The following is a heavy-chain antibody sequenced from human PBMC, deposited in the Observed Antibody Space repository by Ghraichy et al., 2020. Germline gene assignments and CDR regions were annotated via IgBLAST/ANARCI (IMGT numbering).Heavy chain of an antibody. Sequence: GGSLRLSCVASGFSFSSYWMSWVRQAPGKGLEWVANIKQDGSEKYYVDSVKGRFAISRDNAKNSLSLQMNSLRAEETAVYYCARDRDGDLDFWGQGTLVTVSS. CDR1: GFSFSSYW. D-gene: IGHD5-24*01. CDR2: IKQDGSEK. V-gene: IGHV3-7*03. CDR3: ARDRDGDLDF. J-gene: IGHJ4*02.